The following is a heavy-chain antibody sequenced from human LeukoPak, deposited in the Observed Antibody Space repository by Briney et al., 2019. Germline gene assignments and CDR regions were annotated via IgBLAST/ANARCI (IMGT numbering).Heavy chain of an antibody. D-gene: IGHD1-1*01. CDR2: NNPNSGGT. J-gene: IGHJ1*01. V-gene: IGHV1-2*02. CDR1: GYTFTDYH. Sequence: ASVKVSCKASGYTFTDYHIYWMRQAPGQGLEWMGWNNPNSGGTNDAQKFQGRGSMTRHTSPNTAYMELSRLRSDDTAVYFCARVRAIAATGTGARYFQDWGQGTLVTVSS. CDR3: ARVRAIAATGTGARYFQD.